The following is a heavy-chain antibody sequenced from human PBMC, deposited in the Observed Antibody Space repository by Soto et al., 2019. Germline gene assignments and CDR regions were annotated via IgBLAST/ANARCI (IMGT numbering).Heavy chain of an antibody. V-gene: IGHV1-18*01. J-gene: IGHJ6*02. CDR3: VKARHSPTWPARDV. Sequence: ASVKVSCKTCGYTLTRNGSSWVRQAPGQGLGWTGWIRPNSGNIKYAQKRQGRVIMTTDTSTSTDYMELRRLRSDATAIYYCVKARHSPTWPARDVWGPGTPVTVSS. D-gene: IGHD6-13*01. CDR2: IRPNSGNI. CDR1: GYTLTRNG.